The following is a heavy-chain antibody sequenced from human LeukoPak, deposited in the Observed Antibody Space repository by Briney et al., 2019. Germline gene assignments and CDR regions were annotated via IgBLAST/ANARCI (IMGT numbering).Heavy chain of an antibody. D-gene: IGHD6-19*01. J-gene: IGHJ4*02. CDR3: ANDPASGWSVLY. CDR2: ISGSGDTT. CDR1: GFTFSTFA. V-gene: IGHV3-23*01. Sequence: QSGGSLRLSCAASGFTFSTFAMGWVRQTPGMGLEWVSAISGSGDTTYYADSVKGRFTISRDNSRDTLFLQMSSLRVEDTAVYYCANDPASGWSVLYWGQGTLVTV.